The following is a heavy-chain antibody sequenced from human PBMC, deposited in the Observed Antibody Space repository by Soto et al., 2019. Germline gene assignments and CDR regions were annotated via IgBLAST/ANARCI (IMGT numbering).Heavy chain of an antibody. CDR1: GDSISSSKW. CDR2: IDHNGVA. Sequence: TLSLTCGVSGDSISSSKWWTWVRQTPGNGLEWIGKIDHNGVANYNPSLEGRVTISKDISKNQISLKVTSETAADSAVYYCARMNRDYYYYGMDVWGQGATVTVSS. J-gene: IGHJ6*02. V-gene: IGHV4-4*02. CDR3: ARMNRDYYYYGMDV.